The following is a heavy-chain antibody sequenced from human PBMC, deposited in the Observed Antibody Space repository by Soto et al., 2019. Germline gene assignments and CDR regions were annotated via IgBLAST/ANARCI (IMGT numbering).Heavy chain of an antibody. CDR2: INHSGST. D-gene: IGHD1-26*01. V-gene: IGHV4-34*09. J-gene: IGHJ5*02. CDR1: GGSFSGYY. CDR3: AREVGDLGTRFDP. Sequence: SETLSLTCAVYGGSFSGYYWSWIRQPPGKGLEWIGEINHSGSTNYNPSLKSRLFISVDTSKNQFSLKLSSVTAADTAVYYCAREVGDLGTRFDPWGQGTLLTVSS.